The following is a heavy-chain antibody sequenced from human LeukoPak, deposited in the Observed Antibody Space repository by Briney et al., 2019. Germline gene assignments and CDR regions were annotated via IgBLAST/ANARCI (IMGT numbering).Heavy chain of an antibody. CDR3: AKDSGDYYDSSGVFDY. CDR2: ISSSSSYI. D-gene: IGHD3-22*01. J-gene: IGHJ4*02. V-gene: IGHV3-21*01. Sequence: GGSLRLSCAASGFTFSSYSMNWVRQAPGKGLEWVSSISSSSSYIYYADSVKGRFTISRDNAKNSLYLQMNSLRAEDTAVYYCAKDSGDYYDSSGVFDYWGQGTLVTVSS. CDR1: GFTFSSYS.